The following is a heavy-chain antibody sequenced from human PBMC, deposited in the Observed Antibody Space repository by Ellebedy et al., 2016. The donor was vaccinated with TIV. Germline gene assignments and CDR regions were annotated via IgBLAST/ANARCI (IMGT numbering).Heavy chain of an antibody. CDR3: ARGEGGVLLWFGEITFHS. CDR1: GGSFSGYY. D-gene: IGHD3-10*01. CDR2: INHSGST. V-gene: IGHV4-34*01. Sequence: MPSETLSLTCAVYGGSFSGYYWSWIRQAPGKGLEWIGEINHSGSTNYNPSLKSRVTILVDTSKSQFSLRLTSATAADTAVYYGARGEGGVLLWFGEITFHSWGQGTLVTVSS. J-gene: IGHJ4*02.